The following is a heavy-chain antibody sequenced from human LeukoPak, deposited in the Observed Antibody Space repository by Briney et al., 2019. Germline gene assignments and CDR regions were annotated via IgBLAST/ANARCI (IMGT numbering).Heavy chain of an antibody. CDR2: IYTSGST. CDR3: ARGRPYSGSLRYYFDY. D-gene: IGHD1-26*01. J-gene: IGHJ4*02. Sequence: SETLSLTCTVSGGSISSYYWSWIRQPAGKGLEWIGRIYTSGSTNYNPSLKSRVTMSVDTSKNQFCLKLSSVTAADTAVYYCARGRPYSGSLRYYFDYWGQGTLVTVSS. V-gene: IGHV4-4*07. CDR1: GGSISSYY.